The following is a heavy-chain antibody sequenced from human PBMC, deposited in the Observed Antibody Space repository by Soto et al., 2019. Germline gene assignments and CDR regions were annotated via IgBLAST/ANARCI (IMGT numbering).Heavy chain of an antibody. Sequence: ASVKVSCKASGYTFTSYYMHWVRQAPGQGLEWMGIINPSGGSTSYAQKFQGRVTMTRDTSTSTVYMELSSLRSEDTAVYYRARLFTSIAARPYAFDIWGQGTMVTVSS. CDR3: ARLFTSIAARPYAFDI. CDR1: GYTFTSYY. CDR2: INPSGGST. V-gene: IGHV1-46*01. D-gene: IGHD6-6*01. J-gene: IGHJ3*02.